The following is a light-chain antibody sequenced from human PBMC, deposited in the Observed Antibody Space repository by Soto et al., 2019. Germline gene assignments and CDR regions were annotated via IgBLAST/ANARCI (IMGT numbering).Light chain of an antibody. Sequence: QSVLTQPPSVSGAPGQRVTISCTGSSSNIGAGYGVHWYQQLPGTAPKLLIYGNSNRPSGVPDRFSGSKSGTSASLAITGLQAEDEADYYCQSYDSSLSRGVFGGGTKLTVL. CDR3: QSYDSSLSRGV. J-gene: IGLJ3*02. CDR1: SSNIGAGYG. V-gene: IGLV1-40*01. CDR2: GNS.